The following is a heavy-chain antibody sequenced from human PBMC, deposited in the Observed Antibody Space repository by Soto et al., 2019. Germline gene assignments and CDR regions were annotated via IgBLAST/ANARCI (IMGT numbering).Heavy chain of an antibody. CDR3: ARDLVVPAAMSFDP. CDR1: GGSISSGGYY. CDR2: IYYSGTT. D-gene: IGHD2-2*01. V-gene: IGHV4-31*03. J-gene: IGHJ5*02. Sequence: SETLSLTCTVSGGSISSGGYYWSWIRQHPGKGLEWIGYIYYSGTTYYNPSLKSRVTISVDTSKNQFSLKLSSVSAADTALYYCARDLVVPAAMSFDPWGQGTLVTVSS.